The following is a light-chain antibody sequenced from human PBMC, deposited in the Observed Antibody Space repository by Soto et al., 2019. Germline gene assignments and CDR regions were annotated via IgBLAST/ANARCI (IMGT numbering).Light chain of an antibody. CDR3: QQSDSTALT. CDR2: AAS. V-gene: IGKV1-39*01. J-gene: IGKJ4*01. CDR1: QSISSY. Sequence: DIQMTQSPSSLSASVGDRVTITCRASQSISSYLNWYQQKPGKAPKLLIYAASSLQSGVPSRFSGTGPGTDFTLTISSLQPEDFPTYYCQQSDSTALTFGGGTKVEIK.